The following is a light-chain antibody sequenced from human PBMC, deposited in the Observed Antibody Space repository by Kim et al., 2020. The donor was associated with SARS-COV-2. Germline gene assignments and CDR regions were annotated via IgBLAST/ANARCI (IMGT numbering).Light chain of an antibody. CDR1: QSISSW. J-gene: IGKJ2*01. Sequence: SASVGDRVTCTCRASQSISSWLAWYQQTPGKAPKLLFYDASSLESGVSSRFSGSGCGTEFTLTISSLQPDDFATYYCQQYNSYSHTFGQGTKLEI. CDR2: DAS. V-gene: IGKV1-5*01. CDR3: QQYNSYSHT.